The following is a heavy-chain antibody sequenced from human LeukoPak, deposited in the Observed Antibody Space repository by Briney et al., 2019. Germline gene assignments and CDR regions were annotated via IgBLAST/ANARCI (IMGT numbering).Heavy chain of an antibody. D-gene: IGHD1-26*01. J-gene: IGHJ4*02. CDR2: IQTSGST. V-gene: IGHV4-4*07. CDR1: GDSFSSYY. CDR3: ARLGGGAYSFDY. Sequence: SETLSLTCTVSGDSFSSYYWTWVRQPAGKGLEWIGLIQTSGSTNYNPSVKSRVTMSIDTSKNQFSLNLTSVTAADTAMYYCARLGGGAYSFDYWGQGTLVTVSS.